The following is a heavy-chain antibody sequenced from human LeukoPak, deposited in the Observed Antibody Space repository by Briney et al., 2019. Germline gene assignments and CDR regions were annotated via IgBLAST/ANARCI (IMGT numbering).Heavy chain of an antibody. Sequence: PGGSLRLSCAASGFTFSSYAMSWVRQAPGKGLEWVSAISGSGGSTYYADSVKGRFTISRDNSKNTLYLQMNSLRAEDTAVYYCARGHLISQAAISDFDYWGQGTLVTVSS. CDR3: ARGHLISQAAISDFDY. CDR2: ISGSGGST. D-gene: IGHD2-2*01. CDR1: GFTFSSYA. J-gene: IGHJ4*02. V-gene: IGHV3-23*01.